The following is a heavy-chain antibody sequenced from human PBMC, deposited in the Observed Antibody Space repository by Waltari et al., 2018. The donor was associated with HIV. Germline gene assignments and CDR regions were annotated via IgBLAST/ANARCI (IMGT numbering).Heavy chain of an antibody. J-gene: IGHJ5*02. Sequence: QVKLVESGGGVVQPGRSLRLSCAASGFSFSSYGMHWVRQAPGKGLEWVSVRAYDGINKYYADSVKCRFTISRDNSKNTLYLQMNSLRAEDTAVYYCAKDYFVVVTAAGPFDPWGQGTLVTVSS. CDR3: AKDYFVVVTAAGPFDP. CDR2: RAYDGINK. CDR1: GFSFSSYG. D-gene: IGHD2-21*02. V-gene: IGHV3-30*18.